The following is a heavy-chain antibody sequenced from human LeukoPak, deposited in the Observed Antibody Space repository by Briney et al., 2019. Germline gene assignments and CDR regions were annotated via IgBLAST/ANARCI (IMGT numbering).Heavy chain of an antibody. J-gene: IGHJ6*03. CDR2: VNHSGRT. Sequence: SETLSLTCAVYGGSFSGYYWSWVRQPPGKGLEWIGEVNHSGRTDYNPSFKSRVTISVDTSKNQFSLKLSSVTAADTAVYYCAREVGEYYDFWSGYYYYYYMDVWGKGTTVTVSS. CDR1: GGSFSGYY. CDR3: AREVGEYYDFWSGYYYYYYMDV. D-gene: IGHD3-3*01. V-gene: IGHV4-34*01.